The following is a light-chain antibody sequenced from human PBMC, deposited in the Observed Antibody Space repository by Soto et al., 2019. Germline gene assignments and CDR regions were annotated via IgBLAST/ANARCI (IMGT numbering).Light chain of an antibody. CDR3: LQDFSYPRT. Sequence: AIQMTQSPSSLSASVGDRVTITCRASQGIGTELGWYQLKPGKAPKLLVYGSSTLQSGVLPRFSGSRTGTDFTLTISSLQRDDFATYYCLQDFSYPRTFGQGTKVEIK. CDR2: GSS. V-gene: IGKV1-6*02. CDR1: QGIGTE. J-gene: IGKJ1*01.